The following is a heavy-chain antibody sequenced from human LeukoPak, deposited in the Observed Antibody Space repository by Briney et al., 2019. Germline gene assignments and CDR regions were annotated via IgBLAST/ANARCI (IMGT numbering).Heavy chain of an antibody. CDR3: ARVSRGNSVGGDY. CDR2: IYYSGST. Sequence: PSETLSLTCTVSGGSISSSSYYWGWSRQPPGKGLEWIGYIYYSGSTNYNPSLKSRVTISLDTSKNQFSLKLSSVTAADTAMYYCARVSRGNSVGGDYWGQGTLVTVSS. D-gene: IGHD4-23*01. CDR1: GGSISSSSYY. V-gene: IGHV4-61*05. J-gene: IGHJ4*02.